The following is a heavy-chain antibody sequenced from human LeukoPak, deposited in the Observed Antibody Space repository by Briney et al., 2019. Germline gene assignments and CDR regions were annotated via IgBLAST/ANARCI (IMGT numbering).Heavy chain of an antibody. Sequence: GASVKVSCKASGGTFITYGINWVRQAPGQGLEWMGGIVPMFGIANCAQKFEGRVSITTDESSTTAYMELSSLRSEDTAFYYCATTSVRDGFNYFDYWGQGTLVPVSS. V-gene: IGHV1-69*05. D-gene: IGHD5-24*01. CDR2: IVPMFGIA. CDR3: ATTSVRDGFNYFDY. CDR1: GGTFITYG. J-gene: IGHJ4*02.